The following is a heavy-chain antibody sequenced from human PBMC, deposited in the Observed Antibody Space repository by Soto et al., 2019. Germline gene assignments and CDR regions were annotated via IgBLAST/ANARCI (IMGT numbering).Heavy chain of an antibody. CDR1: GGSISSYY. V-gene: IGHV4-59*01. CDR3: ARGVPYSSGWLQTNWFDP. D-gene: IGHD6-19*01. CDR2: IYYSGST. J-gene: IGHJ5*02. Sequence: SETLSLTCTVSGGSISSYYWSWIRQPPGKGLEWIGYIYYSGSTNYNPSLKSRVTISVDTSKNQFSLKLSSVTAADTAVYYCARGVPYSSGWLQTNWFDPWGQGTLVTVSS.